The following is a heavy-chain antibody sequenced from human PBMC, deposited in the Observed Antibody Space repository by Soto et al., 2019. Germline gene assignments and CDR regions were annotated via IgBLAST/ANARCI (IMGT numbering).Heavy chain of an antibody. CDR2: IYYSGGT. J-gene: IGHJ6*02. Sequence: SETLSLTCTVSGASIGSGDYYWSWIRQHPGKGLEWIGYIYYSGGTYYNPSLKSRVTISVDTSKNQFSLELSSVTAVDTAVYYCASIYDSSGYYYYYYGMDVWGQGTPVTVS. D-gene: IGHD3-22*01. CDR3: ASIYDSSGYYYYYYGMDV. CDR1: GASIGSGDYY. V-gene: IGHV4-31*02.